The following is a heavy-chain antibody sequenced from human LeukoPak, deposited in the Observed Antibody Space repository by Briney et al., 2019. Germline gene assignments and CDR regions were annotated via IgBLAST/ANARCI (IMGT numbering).Heavy chain of an antibody. CDR1: GFTFSSYW. D-gene: IGHD3-10*01. CDR2: IKQDGSEK. V-gene: IGHV3-7*03. Sequence: PGGSLRLSCAASGFTFSSYWMSWVRQAPGKGLEWVANIKQDGSEKYYVDSVKGRFTISRDNSKNTLYLQMNSLRAEDTAVYYCANPPRIPLWFGEPYWFYWGQGTLVTVSS. J-gene: IGHJ4*02. CDR3: ANPPRIPLWFGEPYWFY.